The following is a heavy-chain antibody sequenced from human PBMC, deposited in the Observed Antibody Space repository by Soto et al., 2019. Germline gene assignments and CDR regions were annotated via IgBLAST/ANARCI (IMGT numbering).Heavy chain of an antibody. Sequence: SETLSITCTVSGGSISSYYWSWIRQPARKGLEWIGRIYTSGSTNYNPSLKSRVTMSVDTSKNQFSLKLSSVTAADTAVYYCARERGDPFDHVYTAMAKLFDYRGQGTLDT. CDR2: IYTSGST. J-gene: IGHJ4*01. CDR1: GGSISSYY. D-gene: IGHD5-18*01. CDR3: ARERGDPFDHVYTAMAKLFDY. V-gene: IGHV4-4*07.